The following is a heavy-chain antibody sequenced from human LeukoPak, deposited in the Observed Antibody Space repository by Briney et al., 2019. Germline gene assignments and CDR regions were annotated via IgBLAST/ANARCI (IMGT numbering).Heavy chain of an antibody. D-gene: IGHD3-3*01. CDR3: ARHENCGSILGDGFDI. Sequence: SETLSLTHSAAIGSVGSSYWVWIRQPPGKGLEWIGYIYYTGSTTYNPSFKSRVTISVDTSKNQFSLKLRSVTASDTSMYYCARHENCGSILGDGFDIWGRGTMVTVSS. CDR1: IGSVGSSY. V-gene: IGHV4-59*08. CDR2: IYYTGST. J-gene: IGHJ3*02.